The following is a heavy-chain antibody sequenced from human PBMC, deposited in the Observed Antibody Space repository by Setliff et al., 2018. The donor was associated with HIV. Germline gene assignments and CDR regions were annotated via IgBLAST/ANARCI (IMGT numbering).Heavy chain of an antibody. V-gene: IGHV4-38-2*01. CDR2: IYRSGST. J-gene: IGHJ1*01. D-gene: IGHD2-21*02. CDR3: ATQGLTVPIPGGYFQH. CDR1: DYSITSGYY. Sequence: SETLSLTCGISDYSITSGYYWGWIRQPPGKGLEWIGSIYRSGSTYDNPSLKSRVTISFETSKNQFSLILTSVTAADTAVYYCATQGLTVPIPGGYFQHWGPGILVTVSS.